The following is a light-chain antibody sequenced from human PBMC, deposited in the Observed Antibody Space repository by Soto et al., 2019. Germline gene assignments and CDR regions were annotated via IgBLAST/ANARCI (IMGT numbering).Light chain of an antibody. J-gene: IGKJ1*01. CDR2: DAT. CDR1: ESVSRC. Sequence: ESVLTQSPATLSLSPGERATLSCRASESVSRCLAWYQQKPGQAPRLLIYDATNRATGIPARFSGSGSGTDFTLPISSLEPEDFALYFCQQCSNWPPTFGQGTKVGIK. CDR3: QQCSNWPPT. V-gene: IGKV3-11*01.